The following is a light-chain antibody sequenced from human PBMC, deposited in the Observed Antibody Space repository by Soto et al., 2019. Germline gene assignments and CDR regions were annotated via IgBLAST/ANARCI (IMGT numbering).Light chain of an antibody. CDR3: QQYNNWPLT. V-gene: IGKV3-15*01. CDR1: QSVSSD. Sequence: EIVLTQSPGTLSLSPGERATLYCRASQSVSSDLAWYQHKPGQAPRLLIYGTSTRATGIPARFSGSGSGTEFTLTISSLQSEDFAVYYCQQYNNWPLTFGGGTKVDIK. CDR2: GTS. J-gene: IGKJ4*01.